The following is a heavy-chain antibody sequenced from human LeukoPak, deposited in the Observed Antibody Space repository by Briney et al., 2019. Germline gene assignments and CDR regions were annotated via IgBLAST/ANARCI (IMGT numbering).Heavy chain of an antibody. CDR1: GFSLRSYD. CDR2: INGGGDIM. D-gene: IGHD3-10*01. Sequence: GGSLRLSCAASGFSLRSYDLIWVRQAPGKGLDWVSIINGGGDIMMYEDSVKGRFTISRDNSKNTFYLQMNSLRVEDTAVYYCAMRDRGYGLDIWGQGTMVTVSS. J-gene: IGHJ3*02. V-gene: IGHV3-23*01. CDR3: AMRDRGYGLDI.